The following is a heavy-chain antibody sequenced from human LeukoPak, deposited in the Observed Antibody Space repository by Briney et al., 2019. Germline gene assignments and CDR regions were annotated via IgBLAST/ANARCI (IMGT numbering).Heavy chain of an antibody. D-gene: IGHD4-17*01. Sequence: SETLSLTCTVSGYSISSGYYWGWIRQPPGKGLEWIGSIYHSGSTYYNPSLKSRVTISVDTSKNQFSLKLSSVTAADTAVYYCARHVPIRYGDYVDYWGQGTLVTVSS. V-gene: IGHV4-38-2*02. CDR3: ARHVPIRYGDYVDY. CDR1: GYSISSGYY. J-gene: IGHJ4*02. CDR2: IYHSGST.